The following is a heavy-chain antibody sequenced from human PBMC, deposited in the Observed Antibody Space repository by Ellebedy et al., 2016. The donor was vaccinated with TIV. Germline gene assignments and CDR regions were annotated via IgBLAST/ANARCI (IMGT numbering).Heavy chain of an antibody. J-gene: IGHJ4*02. CDR1: GGSIGSGGYY. V-gene: IGHV4-31*03. CDR2: VYYSGST. Sequence: SETLSLXXTVSGGSIGSGGYYWSWIRQHPGKGLEWIGYVYYSGSTYYNPSLQSRVTISVDTSKNQFSLKLSSMTAADTAVYYCARDGPYSYSSFFDYWGQGTLVTVSS. CDR3: ARDGPYSYSSFFDY. D-gene: IGHD5-18*01.